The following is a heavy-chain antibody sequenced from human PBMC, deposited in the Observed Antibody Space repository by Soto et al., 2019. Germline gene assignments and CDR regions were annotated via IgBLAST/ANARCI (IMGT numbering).Heavy chain of an antibody. CDR1: GYSVTSSDYY. V-gene: IGHV4-39*01. CDR2: MFYSGLT. CDR3: APLSVSLSGPYGVHV. J-gene: IGHJ6*02. D-gene: IGHD2-15*01. Sequence: TLSLTCSVSGYSVTSSDYYWAWIRQPPGKGLEWIGSMFYSGLTYYNPSLKSRVTLSVDTSKNQFSVRLNSVTAADTAVYYCAPLSVSLSGPYGVHVWGQGTTVTVSS.